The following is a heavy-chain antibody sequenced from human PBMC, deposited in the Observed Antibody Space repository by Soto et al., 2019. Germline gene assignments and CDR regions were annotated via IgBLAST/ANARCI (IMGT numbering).Heavy chain of an antibody. CDR1: GDSVSSNTAT. J-gene: IGHJ5*02. D-gene: IGHD6-25*01. V-gene: IGHV6-1*01. CDR3: VRRGSMGAAFDP. CDR2: TYYRSKWSN. Sequence: SQTLSLTCAISGDSVSSNTATWGWIRQSPSGGLEWLGRTYYRSKWSNDYAISVKSRITVNPDTSRNQFSLQLNSVTPEDTGIYYCVRRGSMGAAFDPWGQGILVTVSS.